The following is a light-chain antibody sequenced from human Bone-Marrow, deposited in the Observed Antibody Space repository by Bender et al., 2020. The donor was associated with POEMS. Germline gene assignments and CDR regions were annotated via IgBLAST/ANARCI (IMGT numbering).Light chain of an antibody. CDR3: GTWSLSAGGV. V-gene: IGLV2-14*02. Sequence: QSALTQPASVSGSPGQSITISCTGTSSDVGSYNLVSWYQQHPGKAPKLMIYEVSKRPSGVSNRFSGSKSGTSATLAITGLQTGDEADYYCGTWSLSAGGVFGGGTKLTVL. J-gene: IGLJ3*02. CDR2: EVS. CDR1: SSDVGSYNL.